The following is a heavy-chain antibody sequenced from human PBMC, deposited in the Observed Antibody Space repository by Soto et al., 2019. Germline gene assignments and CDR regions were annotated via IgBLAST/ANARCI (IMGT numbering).Heavy chain of an antibody. CDR2: INNSGANR. Sequence: GGSLRLSCAASGFTFTNYAMTWVRQAPGKGLEWVSVINNSGANRNYADSVKGRFTISRDNSKNTLYLQMNSLRAEDTAVYYCATRYYMDVWGKGTTVTVSS. CDR1: GFTFTNYA. V-gene: IGHV3-23*01. J-gene: IGHJ6*03. CDR3: ATRYYMDV.